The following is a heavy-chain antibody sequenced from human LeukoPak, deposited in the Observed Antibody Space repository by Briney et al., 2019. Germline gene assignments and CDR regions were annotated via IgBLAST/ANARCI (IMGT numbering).Heavy chain of an antibody. Sequence: EGSLRLSCAASGFTFSSYGMHWVRQAPGKGLEWVAVISYDGSNKYYADSVKGRFTISRDNSKNTLYLQMNSLRAEDTAVYYCARDMYSSGWEGSFDYWGQGTLVTVSS. V-gene: IGHV3-30*03. CDR1: GFTFSSYG. CDR2: ISYDGSNK. J-gene: IGHJ4*02. D-gene: IGHD6-19*01. CDR3: ARDMYSSGWEGSFDY.